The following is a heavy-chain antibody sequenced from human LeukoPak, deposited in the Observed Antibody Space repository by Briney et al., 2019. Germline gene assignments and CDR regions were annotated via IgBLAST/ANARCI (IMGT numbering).Heavy chain of an antibody. Sequence: SETLSLTCTVSGGSINSGSYFWGWIRQSPGKGLEWIGSIYYSGSTHYNPSLKSRVTISSDTSRNQFSLKLSSVTAADTAVYYCTRDLGNWDIDYWGQGTLVTVSS. V-gene: IGHV4-39*07. D-gene: IGHD7-27*01. CDR2: IYYSGST. J-gene: IGHJ4*02. CDR1: GGSINSGSYF. CDR3: TRDLGNWDIDY.